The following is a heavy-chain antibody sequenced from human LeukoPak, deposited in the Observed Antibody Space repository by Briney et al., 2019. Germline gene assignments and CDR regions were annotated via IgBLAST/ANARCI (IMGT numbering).Heavy chain of an antibody. V-gene: IGHV4-28*01. CDR2: IYYSGST. CDR1: GYSISSTNW. Sequence: SETLSLTCAVSGYSISSTNWWGWIRQPPGKGLEWIGYIYYSGSTYYNPSLKSRVTMSVDTSKNQFSLKLSSVTAVDTAVYYCARTAVDTETYFGFWGQGTLVTVSS. D-gene: IGHD5-18*01. CDR3: ARTAVDTETYFGF. J-gene: IGHJ4*02.